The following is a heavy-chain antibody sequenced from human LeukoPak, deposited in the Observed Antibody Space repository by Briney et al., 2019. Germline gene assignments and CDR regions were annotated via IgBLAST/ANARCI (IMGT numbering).Heavy chain of an antibody. D-gene: IGHD5-18*01. CDR3: ATARDTTMGSY. CDR2: IIPFLGRT. V-gene: IGHV1-69*02. Sequence: SVKVSCKASGGAFSSDIISWVRQAPGQGLEWMGRIIPFLGRTNYAQKFQGRVTITADKSTSTAYMELSSLRSEDTAVYYCATARDTTMGSYWGQGTLVTVSS. J-gene: IGHJ4*02. CDR1: GGAFSSDI.